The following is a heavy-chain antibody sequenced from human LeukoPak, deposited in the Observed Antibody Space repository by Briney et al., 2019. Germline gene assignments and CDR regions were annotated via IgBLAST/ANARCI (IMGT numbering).Heavy chain of an antibody. CDR3: ARDSRLLWFGELSRPIDY. CDR1: RFTFSSYA. J-gene: IGHJ4*02. D-gene: IGHD3-10*01. V-gene: IGHV3-21*01. CDR2: ISSSGSYI. Sequence: GSLRLSCAASRFTFSSYAMTWVRQAPGKGLEWVSSISSSGSYIYYADSVKGRFTISRDNTKNALYLQMNSLRAEDTAVYYCARDSRLLWFGELSRPIDYWGQGTLVTVSS.